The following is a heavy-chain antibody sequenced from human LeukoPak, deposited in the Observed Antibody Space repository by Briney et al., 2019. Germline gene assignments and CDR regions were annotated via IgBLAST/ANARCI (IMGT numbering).Heavy chain of an antibody. CDR3: ARDSTYHEFRTGYSPRVFDI. CDR2: MSSSGNTI. CDR1: GFTFSAYE. Sequence: GGSLRLSCAASGFTFSAYEMNWVRQAPGKGLEWLSYMSSSGNTIYYADSVKGRFTISRENDKSSLYLQMNSLRAEDTAVYYCARDSTYHEFRTGYSPRVFDIWGQGTMVTVSP. D-gene: IGHD3/OR15-3a*01. V-gene: IGHV3-48*03. J-gene: IGHJ3*02.